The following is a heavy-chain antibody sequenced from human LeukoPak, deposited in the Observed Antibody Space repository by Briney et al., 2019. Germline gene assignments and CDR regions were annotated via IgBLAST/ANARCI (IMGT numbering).Heavy chain of an antibody. J-gene: IGHJ4*02. CDR1: GYTFTGYY. V-gene: IGHV1-2*04. D-gene: IGHD2-15*01. Sequence: GSVKVSCKASGYTFTGYYMHWVRQAPGQGLEWMGWINPNSGGTNYAQKFQGWVTMTRDTSISTAYMELSRLRSDDTAVYYCARDSADIEVVVAADFDYWGQGTLVTVSS. CDR2: INPNSGGT. CDR3: ARDSADIEVVVAADFDY.